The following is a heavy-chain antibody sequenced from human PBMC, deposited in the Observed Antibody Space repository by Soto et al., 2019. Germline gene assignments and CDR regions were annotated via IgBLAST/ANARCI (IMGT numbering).Heavy chain of an antibody. CDR2: ISAYNGNT. CDR1: GYTFTSYG. V-gene: IGHV1-18*04. Sequence: ASVKFSCKASGYTFTSYGISWVRQAPGQGLEWMGWISAYNGNTNYAQKLQGRVTMTTDTSTSTAYMELRSLRSDDTAVYYCARDPKGGYCSSTSCHHYYYYGMDVWGQGTTVTVSS. D-gene: IGHD2-2*01. J-gene: IGHJ6*02. CDR3: ARDPKGGYCSSTSCHHYYYYGMDV.